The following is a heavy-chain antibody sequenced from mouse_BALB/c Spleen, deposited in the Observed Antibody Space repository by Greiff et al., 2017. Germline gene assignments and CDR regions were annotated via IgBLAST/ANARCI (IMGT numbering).Heavy chain of an antibody. J-gene: IGHJ3*01. V-gene: IGHV1-9*01. CDR3: ARRSYYDYTWFAY. D-gene: IGHD2-4*01. Sequence: LQESGAELMKPGASVKISCKATGYTFSSYWIEWVKQRPGHGLEWIGEILPGSGSTNYNEKFKGKATFTADTSSNTAYMQLSSLTSEDSAVYYCARRSYYDYTWFAYWGQGTLVTVSA. CDR1: GYTFSSYW. CDR2: ILPGSGST.